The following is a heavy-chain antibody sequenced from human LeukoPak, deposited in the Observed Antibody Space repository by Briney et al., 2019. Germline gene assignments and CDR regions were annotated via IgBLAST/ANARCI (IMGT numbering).Heavy chain of an antibody. CDR2: ISSSSSTI. CDR3: GREDDSGGYYNP. V-gene: IGHV3-11*01. D-gene: IGHD3-22*01. Sequence: GGSLRLSYAASGFTFSDYYMSWIRQAPGKGLEWVSYISSSSSTIYYADSVKGRFTISRDNAKNSLYLQMNSLRAEDTAVYYGGREDDSGGYYNPGGQETLVTVS. CDR1: GFTFSDYY. J-gene: IGHJ5*02.